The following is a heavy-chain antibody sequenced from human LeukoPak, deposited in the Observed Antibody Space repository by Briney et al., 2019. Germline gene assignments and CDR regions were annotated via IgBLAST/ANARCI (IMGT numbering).Heavy chain of an antibody. CDR1: GGYISGYY. J-gene: IGHJ4*02. D-gene: IGHD5-18*01. V-gene: IGHV4-59*08. CDR3: ARHVPGRDTAMLTDY. CDR2: IHYTGST. Sequence: TETLSLTCTVSGGYISGYYWSWVRQPPGKGLEYIGYIHYTGSTNYNPSLKSRVTISVDTSKNRFSLKLSAVTAADTAVYYCARHVPGRDTAMLTDYWGQGALVTDSS.